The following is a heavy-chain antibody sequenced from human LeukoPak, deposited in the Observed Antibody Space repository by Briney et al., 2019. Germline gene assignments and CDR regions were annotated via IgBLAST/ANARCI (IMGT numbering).Heavy chain of an antibody. CDR1: GFTFSNAW. CDR3: AKTYYYDSSNYPPMDY. V-gene: IGHV3-23*01. D-gene: IGHD3-22*01. CDR2: ISGGGGNT. J-gene: IGHJ4*02. Sequence: PGGSLRLPCAASGFTFSNAWMSWVRQAPGEGLEWVSAISGGGGNTYYADSVKGRFTISRDNSKNTLYLQMNSLRAEDTAVYYCAKTYYYDSSNYPPMDYWGQGTLVTVSS.